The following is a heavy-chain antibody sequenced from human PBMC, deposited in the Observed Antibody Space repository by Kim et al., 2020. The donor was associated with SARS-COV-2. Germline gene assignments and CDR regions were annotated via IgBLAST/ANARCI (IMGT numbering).Heavy chain of an antibody. J-gene: IGHJ6*03. CDR3: ARGPFGYCSSTSCIWRGYYYYMDV. Sequence: SETLSLTCTVSGGSISSGGYYWSWIRQHPGKGLEWIGYIYYSGSTYYNPSLKSRVTISVDTSKNQFSLKLSSVTAADTAVYYCARGPFGYCSSTSCIWRGYYYYMDVWGKGTTVTVSS. V-gene: IGHV4-31*03. D-gene: IGHD2-2*01. CDR1: GGSISSGGYY. CDR2: IYYSGST.